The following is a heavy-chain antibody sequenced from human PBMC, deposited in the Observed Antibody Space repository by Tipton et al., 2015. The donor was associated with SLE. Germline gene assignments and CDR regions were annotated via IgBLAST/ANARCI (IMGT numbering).Heavy chain of an antibody. D-gene: IGHD6-13*01. J-gene: IGHJ6*02. CDR1: GFTFSSYS. CDR2: ISSSSSYI. CDR3: ARDAAAVTFYYYYGMDV. V-gene: IGHV3-21*01. Sequence: SLRLSCAASGFTFSSYSMNWVRQAPGKGLEWVSSISSSSSYIYYADSVKGRFTISRDNAKNSLYLQMNSLRAEDTAVYYCARDAAAVTFYYYYGMDVWGQGTTVTVSS.